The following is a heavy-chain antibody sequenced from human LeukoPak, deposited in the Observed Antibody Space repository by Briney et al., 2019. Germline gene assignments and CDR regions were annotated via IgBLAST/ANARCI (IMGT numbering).Heavy chain of an antibody. J-gene: IGHJ4*02. CDR1: GFIFSNYG. Sequence: GGSLRLSCAASGFIFSNYGMHWVRQAPGKGLEWVALISYDGSNKYYTDSVKGRFTISRDNPKNTQWLQMNSLRPDDTAIYYCTKGPYRSLSVGSEIDFWGQGTLVTVSS. CDR3: TKGPYRSLSVGSEIDF. CDR2: ISYDGSNK. V-gene: IGHV3-30*18. D-gene: IGHD6-6*01.